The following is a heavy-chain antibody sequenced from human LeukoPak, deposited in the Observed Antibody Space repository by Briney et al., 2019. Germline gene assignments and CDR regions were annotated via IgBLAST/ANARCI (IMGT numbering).Heavy chain of an antibody. V-gene: IGHV4-34*01. J-gene: IGHJ4*02. CDR3: ARLRYYLPGSSLYYFDY. Sequence: PSETLSLTCAVYGGSFSGYYWSWIRQPPGKGLEWIGEINHSGSTNYNPSLKSRVTMSLDTSKNQFSLKLSSVTAADTAVYYCARLRYYLPGSSLYYFDYWGQGTLVTVSS. CDR1: GGSFSGYY. CDR2: INHSGST. D-gene: IGHD3-10*01.